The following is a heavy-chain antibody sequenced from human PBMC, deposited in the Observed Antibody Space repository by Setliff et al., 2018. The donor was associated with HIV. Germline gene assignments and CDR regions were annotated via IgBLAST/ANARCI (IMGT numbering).Heavy chain of an antibody. CDR1: GFTFDDYA. CDR3: AKDYGDGHNWGAFDI. Sequence: GGSLRLSCAASGFTFDDYAMHWGRQAPGKGLEWVSGINWNSGTIAYADCVKGRFTISRDNTKNFVFLEMTNLRPEDTALYFCAKDYGDGHNWGAFDISGQGAMVTVSS. D-gene: IGHD1-1*01. J-gene: IGHJ3*02. CDR2: INWNSGTI. V-gene: IGHV3-9*01.